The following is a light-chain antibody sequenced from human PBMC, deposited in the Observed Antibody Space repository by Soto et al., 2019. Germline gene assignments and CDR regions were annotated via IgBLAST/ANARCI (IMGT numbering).Light chain of an antibody. Sequence: DIQMTQSPSSLSASVGDRVTITCRASQSISNYLNWYQQKPGKAPKLLIYAASGLQSGVPSRFXXSGSGTDFTLPISSLQPEDFATYYCQQSYSAPQMYTFGQGTKLEIK. J-gene: IGKJ2*01. CDR2: AAS. CDR3: QQSYSAPQMYT. CDR1: QSISNY. V-gene: IGKV1-39*01.